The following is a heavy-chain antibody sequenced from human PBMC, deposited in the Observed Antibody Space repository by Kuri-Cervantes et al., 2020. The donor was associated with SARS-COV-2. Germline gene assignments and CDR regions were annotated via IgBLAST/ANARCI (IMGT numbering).Heavy chain of an antibody. Sequence: SETLSLTCTVSAGSIRNYYWNWVRQPAGKGLEWIGRIFTSGTTNYNPSLMSRVTMSIDTSKNQFSLRRTSVTAADTAVYYCAREGDGNYPGPFDYWGQGTLVTVSS. CDR3: AREGDGNYPGPFDY. CDR1: AGSIRNYY. J-gene: IGHJ4*02. V-gene: IGHV4-4*07. D-gene: IGHD1-7*01. CDR2: IFTSGTT.